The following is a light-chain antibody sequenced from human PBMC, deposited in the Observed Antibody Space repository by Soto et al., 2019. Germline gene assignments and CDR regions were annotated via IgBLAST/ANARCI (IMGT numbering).Light chain of an antibody. CDR2: ETY. CDR1: SFNVGNNY. Sequence: QSVLTQPPSVSAAPGQKVTLSCSGRSFNVGNNYVCWYQQVAGTAPKLLIYETYKRPSGIPDRFSGSKSGTLATLGITGLQTGDEAYYYCASWDSSVSGVVFGGGTQLTVL. CDR3: ASWDSSVSGVV. V-gene: IGLV1-51*01. J-gene: IGLJ7*01.